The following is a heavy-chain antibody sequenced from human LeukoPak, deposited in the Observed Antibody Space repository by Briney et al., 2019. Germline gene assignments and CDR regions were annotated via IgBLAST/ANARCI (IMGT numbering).Heavy chain of an antibody. J-gene: IGHJ4*02. CDR3: ASRQAIWFGELLGPIFDY. CDR2: IYYSGST. D-gene: IGHD3-10*01. Sequence: SETLSLTCTVSGGSISSSSYSWGWIRQPPGKGLEWIGSIYYSGSTYYNPSLKSRVTISVDTSKNQFSLKLSSVTAADTAVYYCASRQAIWFGELLGPIFDYWGQGTLVTVSP. CDR1: GGSISSSSYS. V-gene: IGHV4-39*01.